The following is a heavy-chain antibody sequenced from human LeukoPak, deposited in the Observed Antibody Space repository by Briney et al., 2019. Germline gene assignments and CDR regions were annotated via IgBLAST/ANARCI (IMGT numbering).Heavy chain of an antibody. CDR2: INPNSGGT. Sequence: GASVKVSCKASGYMFTGYYMHWVRQAPGQGLEWMGWINPNSGGTNYAQKFLGRVTMTRDTSISTAYMELSRLTSDDTATYYCARVGDDSSGYPTLWGQGSLVTVSS. J-gene: IGHJ4*02. D-gene: IGHD3-22*01. CDR1: GYMFTGYY. V-gene: IGHV1-2*02. CDR3: ARVGDDSSGYPTL.